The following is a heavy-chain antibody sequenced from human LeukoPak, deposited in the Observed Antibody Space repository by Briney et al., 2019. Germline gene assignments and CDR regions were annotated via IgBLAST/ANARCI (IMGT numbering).Heavy chain of an antibody. J-gene: IGHJ6*03. Sequence: ASETLSLTCTVSGGSISSSSYYWGWIRQPPGKGLEWIGSIYYSGSTYYNPSLKSRVTISVDTSKNQFSLKLSSVTAADTAVYYCARGYCSGGSCYSYYYYNYMDVWGKGTTITVSS. V-gene: IGHV4-39*07. CDR3: ARGYCSGGSCYSYYYYNYMDV. D-gene: IGHD2-15*01. CDR2: IYYSGST. CDR1: GGSISSSSYY.